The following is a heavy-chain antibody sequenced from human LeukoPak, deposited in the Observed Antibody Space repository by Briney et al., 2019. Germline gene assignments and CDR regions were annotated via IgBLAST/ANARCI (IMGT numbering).Heavy chain of an antibody. Sequence: PSETLSLTCAVSGYSISSGCYWGWIRQPPGKGLEWIGSIYQSGSTYYNPSLKSRVTISGDTSNNQFSLKLSSVTAADTAVYYCARKFPKHYYDSSGYLDYWGQGNLVTVSS. CDR3: ARKFPKHYYDSSGYLDY. J-gene: IGHJ4*02. CDR2: IYQSGST. CDR1: GYSISSGCY. V-gene: IGHV4-38-2*01. D-gene: IGHD3-22*01.